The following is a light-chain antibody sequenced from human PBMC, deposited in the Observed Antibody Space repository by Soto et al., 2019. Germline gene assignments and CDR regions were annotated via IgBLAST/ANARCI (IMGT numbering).Light chain of an antibody. CDR1: QSVSSN. J-gene: IGKJ2*01. CDR3: QQYDKWPPSNT. V-gene: IGKV3-15*01. Sequence: EIVMTQSPATLSVSPGEGATVSCRASQSVSSNLAWYHQKPGQAPRLLIYGASTRATGIPDRFSGSGSGTELTLTISSLQSEDFAVYYCQQYDKWPPSNTFGQGTKLEIK. CDR2: GAS.